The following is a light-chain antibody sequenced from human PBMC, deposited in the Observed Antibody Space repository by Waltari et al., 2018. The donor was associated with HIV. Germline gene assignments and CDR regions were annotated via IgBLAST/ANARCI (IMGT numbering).Light chain of an antibody. J-gene: IGLJ2*01. CDR1: HLGTKS. Sequence: SFVLTPPPSVSVAPGTTATIICGGSHLGTKSVQRYQQKSGQAPMLVVYRENDRPSGIPERFVGSISETSATLTISRVEAGDEADYYCQVWDSTTDQVVFGGGTKLTVL. CDR2: REN. V-gene: IGLV3-21*03. CDR3: QVWDSTTDQVV.